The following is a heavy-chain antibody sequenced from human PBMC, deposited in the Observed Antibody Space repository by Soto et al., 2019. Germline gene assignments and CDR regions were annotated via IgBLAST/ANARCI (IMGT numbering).Heavy chain of an antibody. CDR1: GGTFSSYA. Sequence: QVQLVQSGAEVKEPGSSVKVSCKASGGTFSSYAISWVRQAPGQGLEWMGGIIPIFGTANYAQKFQGRVTITADESTSTAYMELSSLRSEDTAVYYCARGGPYGDYRYNWFDPWGQGTLVTVSS. CDR3: ARGGPYGDYRYNWFDP. V-gene: IGHV1-69*01. J-gene: IGHJ5*02. D-gene: IGHD4-17*01. CDR2: IIPIFGTA.